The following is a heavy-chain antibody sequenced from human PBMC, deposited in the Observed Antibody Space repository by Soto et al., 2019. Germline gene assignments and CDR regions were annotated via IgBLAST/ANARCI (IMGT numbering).Heavy chain of an antibody. J-gene: IGHJ4*02. CDR1: GGTFSSYS. CDR2: LIPIFGTA. D-gene: IGHD3-16*01. Sequence: QVQLVQSGAEVKKPGSSVKVSCKASGGTFSSYSINWVRQAPGQGLEWMGELIPIFGTANYAQKFQGRVTITADESTSTADMEQSSLRAEDTAVYYCARDGGRHSGGRDNWGQGTLVTVAS. V-gene: IGHV1-69*01. CDR3: ARDGGRHSGGRDN.